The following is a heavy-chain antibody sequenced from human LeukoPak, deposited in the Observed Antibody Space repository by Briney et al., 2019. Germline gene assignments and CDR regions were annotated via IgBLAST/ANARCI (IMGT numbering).Heavy chain of an antibody. V-gene: IGHV4-31*01. CDR3: ARGRQWLVNGMDV. CDR1: GDSISGGNYY. D-gene: IGHD6-19*01. J-gene: IGHJ6*02. Sequence: PSQTLSLTCTVSGDSISGGNYYWSWIRQQPGRDLEWLGYIHNSGITFYNPSLESQFTISVDTSKNQFSLKLNSVTAADTAVYYCARGRQWLVNGMDVWGQGTTVTVSS. CDR2: IHNSGIT.